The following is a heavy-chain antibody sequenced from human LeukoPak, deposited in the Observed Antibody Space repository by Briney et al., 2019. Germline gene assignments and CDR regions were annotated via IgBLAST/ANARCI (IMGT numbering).Heavy chain of an antibody. CDR1: GGSISSSSYY. Sequence: SETLSLTCTVSGGSISSSSYYWGWIRQPPGKGLEWIGSIYYSGSTYYNPSLKSRVTISVDTSKNQFSLKLSSVTAADTAVYYCARHPSYYYGSGSYLVWFDPWGQGTLVTVSS. V-gene: IGHV4-39*01. J-gene: IGHJ5*02. D-gene: IGHD3-10*01. CDR3: ARHPSYYYGSGSYLVWFDP. CDR2: IYYSGST.